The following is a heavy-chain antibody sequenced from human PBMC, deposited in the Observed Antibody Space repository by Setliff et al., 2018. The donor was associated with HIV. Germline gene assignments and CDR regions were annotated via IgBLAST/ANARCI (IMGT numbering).Heavy chain of an antibody. CDR2: INTANANT. J-gene: IGHJ4*02. CDR1: GYTFSNYA. V-gene: IGHV1-3*04. CDR3: ARDMQDNNSFGPNSNLGY. Sequence: ASVKVSCKSPGYTFSNYALHWVRQAPGQRLEWMGWINTANANTKYSQKFQGRVTITRDTSASTAYMELSSLRSEDTAVYFCARDMQDNNSFGPNSNLGYWGQGTQVTVSS. D-gene: IGHD5-18*01.